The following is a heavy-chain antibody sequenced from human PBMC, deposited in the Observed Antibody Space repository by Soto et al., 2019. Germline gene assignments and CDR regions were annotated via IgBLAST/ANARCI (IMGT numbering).Heavy chain of an antibody. CDR2: ISYDGSNK. D-gene: IGHD6-6*01. J-gene: IGHJ6*02. V-gene: IGHV3-30-3*01. CDR1: GFTFSSYG. Sequence: AGGSLRLSCAASGFTFSSYGMHWVRQAPGKGLEWVAVISYDGSNKYYADSVKGRFTISRDNSKNTLYLQMNSLRAEDTAVYYCARAPEFIAARRYYYYGMDVWGQGTTVTVSS. CDR3: ARAPEFIAARRYYYYGMDV.